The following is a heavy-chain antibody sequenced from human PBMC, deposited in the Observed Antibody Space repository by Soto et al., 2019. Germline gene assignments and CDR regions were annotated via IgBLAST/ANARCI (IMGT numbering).Heavy chain of an antibody. CDR1: GYTFTSYG. D-gene: IGHD6-6*01. CDR3: ARDRSSSSPADYYGMDV. Sequence: QVQLVQSGAEVKKPGASVKVSCKASGYTFTSYGISWVRQAPGQGLEWRGWISAYNGNTNYAQKLQGRVTMTTDTSTSTAYMELRSLRSDDTAVYYCARDRSSSSPADYYGMDVWGQGTTVTVSS. J-gene: IGHJ6*02. CDR2: ISAYNGNT. V-gene: IGHV1-18*01.